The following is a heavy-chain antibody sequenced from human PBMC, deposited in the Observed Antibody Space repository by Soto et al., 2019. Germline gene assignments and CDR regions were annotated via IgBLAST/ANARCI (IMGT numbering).Heavy chain of an antibody. CDR3: ARGRRWRVGGTGAFDY. CDR2: INHSGST. V-gene: IGHV4-34*01. D-gene: IGHD1-26*01. Sequence: QVQLQQWGAGLLKPSETLSLTCAVYGGSFSGYYWSWIRQPPGKGLEWIGEINHSGSTNYNPSLKSRVSISVDPSKNPCSLKLSSGTAADTAVYYCARGRRWRVGGTGAFDYWGQGTLVTVS. CDR1: GGSFSGYY. J-gene: IGHJ4*02.